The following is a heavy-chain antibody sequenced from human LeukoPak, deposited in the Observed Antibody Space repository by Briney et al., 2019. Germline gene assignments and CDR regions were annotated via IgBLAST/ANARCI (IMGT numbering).Heavy chain of an antibody. J-gene: IGHJ4*02. CDR1: GYTLTGYF. CDR3: ARGRAGDYFDY. CDR2: INPNSGGT. V-gene: IGHV1-2*02. Sequence: GASVKVSCKPSGYTLTGYFIHWVRQAPGQGLEWMGWINPNSGGTSNLQKFQGRVAMTRDTSISTAYMDLSKLRSDDTAVYYCARGRAGDYFDYWGQGTLVTVSS.